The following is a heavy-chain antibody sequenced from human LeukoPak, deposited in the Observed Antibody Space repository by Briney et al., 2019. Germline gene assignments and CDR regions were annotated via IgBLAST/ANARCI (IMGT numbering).Heavy chain of an antibody. J-gene: IGHJ4*02. CDR3: ARDPLGGVVHPILEYYFDY. CDR2: IIPIFGTA. CDR1: GYTLTELS. Sequence: GASVKVSCKVSGYTLTELSMHWVRQAPGQGLEWMGGIIPIFGTANYAQKFQGRVTITADESTSTAYMEPSSLRSEDTAVYYCARDPLGGVVHPILEYYFDYWGQGTLVTVSS. V-gene: IGHV1-69*13. D-gene: IGHD3-3*01.